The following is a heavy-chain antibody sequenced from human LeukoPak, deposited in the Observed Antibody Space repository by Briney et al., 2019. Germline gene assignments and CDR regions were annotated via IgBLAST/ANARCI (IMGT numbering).Heavy chain of an antibody. D-gene: IGHD3-16*01. CDR2: IYWNDDK. V-gene: IGHV2-5*01. Sequence: SGPTLVNPTQTLTLTCTFSGFSLSTSGVGVGWIRQPPGKALEWLALIYWNDDKRYSPSPKSRLTITKDTSKNQVVLTMTNMDPVDTATYYCAHVLRLRSSHWFDPWGQGTLVTVSS. CDR3: AHVLRLRSSHWFDP. J-gene: IGHJ5*02. CDR1: GFSLSTSGVG.